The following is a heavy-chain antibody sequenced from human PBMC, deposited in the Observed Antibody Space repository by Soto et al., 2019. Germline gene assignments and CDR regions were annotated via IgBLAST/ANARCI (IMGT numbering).Heavy chain of an antibody. CDR2: ISDSGGRT. V-gene: IGHV3-23*01. J-gene: IGHJ4*02. CDR1: GFTFSNYA. CDR3: ARGPHSNSGYTSGPFDY. Sequence: PGGSLRLSCAASGFTFSNYAMSWVRQAPGKGLEWVSGISDSGGRTNYADSVKGRFTISRDNSKNTLYLQMNSLRAEDTAVYYCARGPHSNSGYTSGPFDYWGQGTLVTVSS. D-gene: IGHD5-12*01.